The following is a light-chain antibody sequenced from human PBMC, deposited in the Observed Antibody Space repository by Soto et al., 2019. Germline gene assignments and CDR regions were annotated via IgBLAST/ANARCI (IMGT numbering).Light chain of an antibody. J-gene: IGKJ2*01. Sequence: DIQMTKSPSTLSASVGDRVTITCRASQRVNKWLAWYQQKPGRAPNLVIYDASTLQTSVTSTFSCSGSGTEFTLTISSLQPDDCGTYYCQQYQSWPYTFGQGTKLEIK. CDR1: QRVNKW. CDR2: DAS. CDR3: QQYQSWPYT. V-gene: IGKV1-5*01.